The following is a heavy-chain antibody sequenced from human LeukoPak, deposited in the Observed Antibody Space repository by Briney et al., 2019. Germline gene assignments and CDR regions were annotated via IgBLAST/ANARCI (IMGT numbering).Heavy chain of an antibody. D-gene: IGHD1-26*01. CDR2: INPNSGGT. Sequence: ASVKVSCKASGYTFTGYYMHWVRQAPGQGLEWMGWINPNSGGTNYAQKFQGRVTMTRDTSISTAYMELSRLRSDDTAVYYCARVREGGVYFDYWGQGTLVTVSS. J-gene: IGHJ4*02. V-gene: IGHV1-2*02. CDR1: GYTFTGYY. CDR3: ARVREGGVYFDY.